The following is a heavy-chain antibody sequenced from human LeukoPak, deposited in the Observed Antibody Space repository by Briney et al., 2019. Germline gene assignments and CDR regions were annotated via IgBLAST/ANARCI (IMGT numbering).Heavy chain of an antibody. CDR1: GFTFSSYW. CDR2: IKQDESEK. V-gene: IGHV3-7*01. CDR3: ARDLLEPGLGY. Sequence: GGSLRLSCAASGFTFSSYWMSWVRQAPGKGLEWVAIIKQDESEKYYVDSVKGRFTISRDNAKNSVFLQMNSLRAEDTAMYYCARDLLEPGLGYWGQGTLVTVSS. J-gene: IGHJ4*02. D-gene: IGHD1-1*01.